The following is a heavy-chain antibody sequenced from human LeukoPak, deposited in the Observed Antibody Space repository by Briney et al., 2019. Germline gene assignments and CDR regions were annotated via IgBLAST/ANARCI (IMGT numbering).Heavy chain of an antibody. V-gene: IGHV4-61*01. CDR3: ARTSGYYDILTGYRSDPYYYYYGMDV. Sequence: SETLSLTCTVSGGSVSSGSYYWSWIRQPPGKGLEWIGYIYYSGSTNYNPSLKSRVTISADTSKNQFSLKLSSVTAADTAVYYCARTSGYYDILTGYRSDPYYYYYGMDVWGQGTTVTVSS. J-gene: IGHJ6*02. D-gene: IGHD3-9*01. CDR2: IYYSGST. CDR1: GGSVSSGSYY.